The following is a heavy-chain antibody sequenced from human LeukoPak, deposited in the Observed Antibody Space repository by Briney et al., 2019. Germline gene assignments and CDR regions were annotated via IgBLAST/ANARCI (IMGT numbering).Heavy chain of an antibody. CDR1: GDSISSSSYY. Sequence: SETLSLTCTISGDSISSSSYYWGWIRQPPGKGLEWIGDIYYRGSTYYSPSLKSRVSISIDTSNNQFSLTLNSVTAADTALYFCARRRYYDSAGYLDWGQGTLVTVSS. V-gene: IGHV4-39*01. CDR2: IYYRGST. CDR3: ARRRYYDSAGYLD. J-gene: IGHJ1*01. D-gene: IGHD3-22*01.